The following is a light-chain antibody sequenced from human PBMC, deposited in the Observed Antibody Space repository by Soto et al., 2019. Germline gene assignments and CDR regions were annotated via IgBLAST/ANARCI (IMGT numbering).Light chain of an antibody. CDR3: CSYARSSTWV. CDR1: SSDVGTYNL. J-gene: IGLJ2*01. Sequence: QSALTQPASVSGSPGQSITISCTGTSSDVGTYNLVSWHQQHPGKAPKLMIYEATKRPSGVSNRFSGSKSGNAASLTISGLQAEDEADYYCCSYARSSTWVFGGGTKLTVL. V-gene: IGLV2-23*01. CDR2: EAT.